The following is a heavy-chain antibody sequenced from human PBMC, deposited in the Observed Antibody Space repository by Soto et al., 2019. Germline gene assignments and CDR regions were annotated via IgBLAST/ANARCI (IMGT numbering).Heavy chain of an antibody. V-gene: IGHV3-30-3*01. CDR2: ISYDGSNK. Sequence: PGGSLRLSCAASGFTFSSYAMHWVRQAPGKGLEWVAVISYDGSNKYYADSVKGRFTISRDNSKNTLYLQMNSLRAEDTAVYYCARDYDFWSGYYLDYYYGMDGWGQGTTVTVSS. J-gene: IGHJ6*02. CDR3: ARDYDFWSGYYLDYYYGMDG. CDR1: GFTFSSYA. D-gene: IGHD3-3*01.